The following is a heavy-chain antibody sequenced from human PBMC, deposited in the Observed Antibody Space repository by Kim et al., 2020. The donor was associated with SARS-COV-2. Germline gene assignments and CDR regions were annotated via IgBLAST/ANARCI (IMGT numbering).Heavy chain of an antibody. D-gene: IGHD2-15*01. V-gene: IGHV4-39*01. CDR3: ARPPPDCSGGSCSTRGGDY. Sequence: SETLSLTCTVSGGSISSSSYYWGWIRQPPGKGLEWIGSIYYSGSTYYNPSLKSRVTISVDTSKNQFSLKLSSVTAADTAVYYCARPPPDCSGGSCSTRGGDYWGQGTLVTVSS. CDR1: GGSISSSSYY. CDR2: IYYSGST. J-gene: IGHJ4*02.